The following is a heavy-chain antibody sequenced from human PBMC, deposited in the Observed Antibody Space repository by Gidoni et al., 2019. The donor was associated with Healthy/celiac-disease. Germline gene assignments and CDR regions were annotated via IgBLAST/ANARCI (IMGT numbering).Heavy chain of an antibody. V-gene: IGHV1-69*01. J-gene: IGHJ6*02. Sequence: HVQLVQSGPEVKKPGSSVKFSCKSSVVTFSSYAISWVRQAPGQGLEWMGGIIPSFGTANYAQKFQGRVTITADESTSTAYMEMSSLRSEDTAVYYCARASNSHYYYGMDVWGQGTTVTVSS. D-gene: IGHD3-10*01. CDR2: IIPSFGTA. CDR3: ARASNSHYYYGMDV. CDR1: VVTFSSYA.